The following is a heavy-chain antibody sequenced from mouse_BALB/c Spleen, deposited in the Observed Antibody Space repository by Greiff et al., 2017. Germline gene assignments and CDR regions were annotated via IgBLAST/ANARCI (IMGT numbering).Heavy chain of an antibody. CDR2: INPYNGDT. J-gene: IGHJ4*01. V-gene: IGHV1-37*01. Sequence: VQLQQSGPELVKPGASVKISCKASGYSFTGYFMNWVKQSHGKSLEWIGRINPYNGDTFYNQKFKGKATLTVDKSSSTAHMELLSLTSEDSAVYYCGREDTYYGSRGNYYAMDYWGQGTSVTVSS. CDR1: GYSFTGYF. CDR3: GREDTYYGSRGNYYAMDY. D-gene: IGHD1-1*01.